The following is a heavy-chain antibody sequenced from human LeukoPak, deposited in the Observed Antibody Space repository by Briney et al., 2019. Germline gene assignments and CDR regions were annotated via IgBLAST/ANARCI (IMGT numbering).Heavy chain of an antibody. CDR3: ARNLGPQQFDY. CDR1: GFTFSSYW. D-gene: IGHD3-16*01. J-gene: IGHJ4*02. Sequence: GGSLRLSCAASGFTFSSYWMDWVRQAPGKGLEWVANINRDGSIKNFVDSVKGRFTISRDNTKNSLSLEINSLSAEHTGVYYCARNLGPQQFDYWGQGALVTVSS. V-gene: IGHV3-7*01. CDR2: INRDGSIK.